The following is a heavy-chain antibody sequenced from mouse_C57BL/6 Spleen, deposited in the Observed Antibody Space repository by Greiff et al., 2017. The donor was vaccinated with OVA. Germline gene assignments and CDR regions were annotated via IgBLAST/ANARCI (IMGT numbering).Heavy chain of an antibody. CDR1: GYTFTDYY. CDR3: AKLYGSWYFDV. V-gene: IGHV1-26*01. CDR2: INPNNGGT. Sequence: EVQLQQSGPELVKPGASVKISCKASGYTFTDYYMNWVKQSHGKSLEWIGDINPNNGGTSYNQKFKGKATLTVDKSSSTAYMELRSLTSEDSAVYYCAKLYGSWYFDVWGTGTTVTVSS. J-gene: IGHJ1*03. D-gene: IGHD1-1*01.